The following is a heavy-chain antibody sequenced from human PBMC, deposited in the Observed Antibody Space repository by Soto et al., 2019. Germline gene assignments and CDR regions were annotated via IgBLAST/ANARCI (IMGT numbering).Heavy chain of an antibody. CDR3: ARGGYCSSTSCYVRDYYYYYMDV. J-gene: IGHJ6*03. CDR1: GGSFSGYY. V-gene: IGHV4-34*01. D-gene: IGHD2-2*01. Sequence: SETLYLTCAVYGGSFSGYYWSWIRQPPGKGLEWIGEINHSGSTNYNPSLKSRVTISVDTSKNQFSLKLSSVTAADTAVYYCARGGYCSSTSCYVRDYYYYYMDVWGKGTTVTVSS. CDR2: INHSGST.